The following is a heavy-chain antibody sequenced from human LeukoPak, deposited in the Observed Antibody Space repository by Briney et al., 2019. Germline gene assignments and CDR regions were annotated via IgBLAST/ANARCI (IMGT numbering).Heavy chain of an antibody. CDR1: EFTFSGYW. CDR3: ARGADYGPDY. Sequence: GGSLRLSCAVSEFTFSGYWMSWVRQAPGKGLEWVANIKQDGSEKYYVDSVKGRFTISGDNAKNSLFLQMNSLRDEDTAVYYCARGADYGPDYWGQGTLVTVSS. D-gene: IGHD4-17*01. J-gene: IGHJ4*02. V-gene: IGHV3-7*01. CDR2: IKQDGSEK.